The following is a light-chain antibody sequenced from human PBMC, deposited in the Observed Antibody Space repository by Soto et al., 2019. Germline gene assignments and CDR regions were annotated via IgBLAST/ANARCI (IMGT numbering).Light chain of an antibody. CDR2: DAS. J-gene: IGKJ1*01. CDR3: HQYNYYRPT. V-gene: IGKV1-5*01. CDR1: QPIRTW. Sequence: MTQSPATLSASVGDRVTITCRASQPIRTWLAWYQEKPGKAPKLLIYDASSLEGGVPSRFSGSGSGTEFTLTISSLQPDDFATYYCHQYNYYRPTFGQGTKVDI.